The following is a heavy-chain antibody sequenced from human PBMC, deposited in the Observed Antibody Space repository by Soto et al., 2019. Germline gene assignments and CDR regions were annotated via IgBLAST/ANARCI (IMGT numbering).Heavy chain of an antibody. D-gene: IGHD2-15*01. CDR3: ARHGGFSFDY. CDR1: GGNGVNLNW. CDR2: IHHTDGS. J-gene: IGHJ4*02. V-gene: IGHV4-4*02. Sequence: HTKTVAGGNGVNLNWRSCIRQPPGKGLEWIGEIHHTDGSHYNPSLKSRVSISVDKSKNQISLQLTSVTAADTAVYYCARHGGFSFDYWGQGTLVTVSS.